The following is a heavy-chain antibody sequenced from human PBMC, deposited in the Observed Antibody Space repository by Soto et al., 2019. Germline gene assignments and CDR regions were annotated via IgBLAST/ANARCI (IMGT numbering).Heavy chain of an antibody. CDR1: GLTFRSYW. D-gene: IGHD4-17*01. V-gene: IGHV3-20*04. CDR3: ARAPGFYGDFFDY. CDR2: INRDGGST. Sequence: PGGSLRLSCAAAGLTFRSYWMHWVRPAPGKGLEWVSGINRDGGSTGYADSVKGRFTISRDNAKNSLYLQMNSLRAEDTALYYCARAPGFYGDFFDYWGQGSLVTVSS. J-gene: IGHJ4*02.